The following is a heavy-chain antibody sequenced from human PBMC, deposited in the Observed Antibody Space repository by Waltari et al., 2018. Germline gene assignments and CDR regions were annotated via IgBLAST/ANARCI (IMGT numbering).Heavy chain of an antibody. CDR3: ARDWGYYSDTSGYPSNWFGP. V-gene: IGHV1-2*06. D-gene: IGHD3-22*01. Sequence: QVQLVQSGAEVKKPGASVKVSCKASGYTFTGYYFHWVRQAPGQGLEWMGRSNPTTGDTTYAQEFQGRVTMTRDTSISTAYMELTSLRSEDTAVYYCARDWGYYSDTSGYPSNWFGPWGQGTLVTVSS. CDR1: GYTFTGYY. J-gene: IGHJ5*02. CDR2: SNPTTGDT.